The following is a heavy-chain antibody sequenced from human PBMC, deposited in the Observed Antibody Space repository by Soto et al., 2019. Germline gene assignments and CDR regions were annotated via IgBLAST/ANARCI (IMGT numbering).Heavy chain of an antibody. CDR2: ISHDGGT. CDR3: ARGQLVWYGDLTPYHRDMDV. V-gene: IGHV4-34*02. Sequence: QVQLQQWGAGLLRPSETLSLTCAFYGGSFDDFYWSWVRQSPGKGLEWVREISHDGGTNYSPSLASRVSISVDTSKNQFSLHLRSVTAADTGLYYCARGQLVWYGDLTPYHRDMDVWGHGTTVTVSS. CDR1: GGSFDDFY. J-gene: IGHJ6*02. D-gene: IGHD3-10*01.